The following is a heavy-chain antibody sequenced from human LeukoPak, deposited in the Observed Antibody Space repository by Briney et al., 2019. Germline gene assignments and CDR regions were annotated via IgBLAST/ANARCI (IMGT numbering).Heavy chain of an antibody. J-gene: IGHJ6*03. CDR3: ARAGGEQWLISYYYYYMDV. CDR2: MNPNSGNT. V-gene: IGHV1-8*01. Sequence: ASVKVSCKASGYTFTSYDINWVRQATGQGLEWMGWMNPNSGNTGYAQKFQGRVTMTRNTSISTAYMELSRLRSDDTAVYYCARAGGEQWLISYYYYYMDVWGKGTTVTISS. CDR1: GYTFTSYD. D-gene: IGHD6-19*01.